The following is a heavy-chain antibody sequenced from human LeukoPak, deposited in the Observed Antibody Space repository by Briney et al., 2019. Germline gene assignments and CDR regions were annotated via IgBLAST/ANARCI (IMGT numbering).Heavy chain of an antibody. D-gene: IGHD1-26*01. V-gene: IGHV3-21*04. CDR3: ARDYRASAFDI. J-gene: IGHJ3*02. CDR2: ISSSSSYI. Sequence: GGSLRLSCAASGFTFSSYSMNWVRQAPGKGLEWVSSISSSSSYIYYADSVKGRFTISRDNAKNSLFLQINGLRAEDTAVFYCARDYRASAFDIWGQGTVVTVSS. CDR1: GFTFSSYS.